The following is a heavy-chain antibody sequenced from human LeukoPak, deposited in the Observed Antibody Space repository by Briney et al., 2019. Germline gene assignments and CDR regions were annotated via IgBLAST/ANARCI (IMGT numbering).Heavy chain of an antibody. CDR3: AKDHDYGDLYYFDY. CDR1: GFTFSSYG. Sequence: AGGSLRLSCAASGFTFSSYGMHWVRQAPGKGLEWVAFIRYDGSNKYYADSVKGRFTISRDNSKNTLYLQMNSLRAEDTAVYYCAKDHDYGDLYYFDYWGQGTLVTVSS. CDR2: IRYDGSNK. V-gene: IGHV3-30*02. D-gene: IGHD4-17*01. J-gene: IGHJ4*02.